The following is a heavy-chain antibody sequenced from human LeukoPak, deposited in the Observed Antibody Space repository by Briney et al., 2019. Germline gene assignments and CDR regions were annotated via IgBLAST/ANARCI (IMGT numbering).Heavy chain of an antibody. CDR2: ISSSSSTI. CDR1: GFTFSSYG. V-gene: IGHV3-48*01. D-gene: IGHD2-2*01. J-gene: IGHJ3*02. Sequence: PGGSLRLSCAASGFTFSSYGMTWVRQAPGKGLEWVSYISSSSSTIYYADSVKGRFTISRDNAKNSLYLQLNSLRAEDTAVYYCARDCRSSTSCLTDAFDIWGQGTMVTVSS. CDR3: ARDCRSSTSCLTDAFDI.